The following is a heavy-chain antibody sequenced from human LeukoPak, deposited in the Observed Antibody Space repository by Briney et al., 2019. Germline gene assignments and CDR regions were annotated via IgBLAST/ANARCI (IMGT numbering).Heavy chain of an antibody. D-gene: IGHD3-10*01. CDR2: IYYGGST. J-gene: IGHJ5*02. CDR1: GGSISSSSYY. CDR3: ARRQHYGSGSYFWFDP. V-gene: IGHV4-39*07. Sequence: PSETLSLTCTVSGGSISSSSYYWGWIRQPPGKGLEWIGSIYYGGSTNYNPSLKSRVTISVDTSKNQFSLKLSSVTAADTAVYYCARRQHYGSGSYFWFDPWGQGMLVTVSS.